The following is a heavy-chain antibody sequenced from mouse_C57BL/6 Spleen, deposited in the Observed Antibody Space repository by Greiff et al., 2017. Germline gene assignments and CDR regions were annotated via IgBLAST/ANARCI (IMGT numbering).Heavy chain of an antibody. D-gene: IGHD2-3*01. J-gene: IGHJ1*03. Sequence: DVKLQESGPGMVKPSQSLSLTCTVTGYSITSGYDWHWIRHFPGNKLEWMGYISYSGSTNYNPSLKSRISITHDTSKNHFFLKLNSVTTEDTATYYCASGLYDGYWYFDVWGTGTTVTVSS. V-gene: IGHV3-1*01. CDR2: ISYSGST. CDR1: GYSITSGYD. CDR3: ASGLYDGYWYFDV.